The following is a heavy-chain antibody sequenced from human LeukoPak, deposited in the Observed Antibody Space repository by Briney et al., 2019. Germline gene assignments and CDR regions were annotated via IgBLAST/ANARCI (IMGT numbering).Heavy chain of an antibody. Sequence: SETLSLTCTVSGGSISSYYWSWIRQPPGKGLEWIGYIYYSGSTNYNPSLKSRVTISVDTSKNQFSLKLSSVTAADTAVYYCARGVQLRFLEWFFDYWGQGTLVTVSS. J-gene: IGHJ4*02. CDR2: IYYSGST. CDR1: GGSISSYY. D-gene: IGHD3-3*01. V-gene: IGHV4-59*01. CDR3: ARGVQLRFLEWFFDY.